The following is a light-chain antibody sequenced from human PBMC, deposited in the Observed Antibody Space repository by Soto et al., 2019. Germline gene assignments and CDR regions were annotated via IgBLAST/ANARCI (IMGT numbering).Light chain of an antibody. CDR1: QSIAYSDGYTY. J-gene: IGKJ1*01. CDR2: LTS. Sequence: DVVMTQSPLSLPVTLGQSASISCRSSQSIAYSDGYTYMNWFQQRPGQSPRRLISLTSRRDSGVXAXXSGSGSGTDFALTISRVEAEDVGISSCMPSTHWPPTFGRGTTVEIK. CDR3: MPSTHWPPT. V-gene: IGKV2-30*01.